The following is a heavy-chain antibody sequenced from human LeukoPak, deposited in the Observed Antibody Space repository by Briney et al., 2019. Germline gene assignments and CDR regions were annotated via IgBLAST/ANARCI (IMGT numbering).Heavy chain of an antibody. CDR1: GFTFSSNW. CDR3: ARDEYLWSGYYPNQAFDY. Sequence: GGSLRLSCAASGFTFSSNWMTGARQAPGKGLEWVPNINQEGSEKYYVDSVKGRFTISRDNAKKSLYLQMNSLRAEDTAMYYCARDEYLWSGYYPNQAFDYWGQGTLVTVSS. CDR2: INQEGSEK. D-gene: IGHD3-3*01. J-gene: IGHJ4*02. V-gene: IGHV3-7*01.